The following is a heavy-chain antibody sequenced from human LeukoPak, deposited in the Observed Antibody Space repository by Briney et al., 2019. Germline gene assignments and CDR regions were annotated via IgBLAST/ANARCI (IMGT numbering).Heavy chain of an antibody. CDR3: ARGLERMYSSGWYRGYYYYYYMDV. CDR1: GGSISSGSYY. V-gene: IGHV4-61*02. J-gene: IGHJ6*03. Sequence: SSETLSLTCTVSGGSISSGSYYCSWIRQPAGKVLEWIGRIYTSGSPNYNRSRTSRLTISVDTSKNESSLKLSSVTAAETAVYYCARGLERMYSSGWYRGYYYYYYMDVWGKGTTVTISS. CDR2: IYTSGSP. D-gene: IGHD6-19*01.